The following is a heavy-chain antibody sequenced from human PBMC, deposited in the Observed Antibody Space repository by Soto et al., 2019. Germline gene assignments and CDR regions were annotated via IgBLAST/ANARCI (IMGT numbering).Heavy chain of an antibody. CDR1: GGTFNNFA. CDR2: IIPVFGTP. D-gene: IGHD3-22*01. V-gene: IGHV1-69*01. J-gene: IGHJ4*02. Sequence: QVQLVQSGAEVKGPGSSVKVSCKAFGGTFNNFAFSWVRQAPGQGLEWVGGIIPVFGTPNYAQRFQGRVTITADESTGTTYMELSSLRSEDTAVYYCARGPDGPMIVMVPFDYWGQGTPVTVSS. CDR3: ARGPDGPMIVMVPFDY.